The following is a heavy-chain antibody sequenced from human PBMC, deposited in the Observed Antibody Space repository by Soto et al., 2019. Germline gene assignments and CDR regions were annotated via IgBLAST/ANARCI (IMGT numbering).Heavy chain of an antibody. CDR3: ARRAQPSSGWYRYYYYYGMDV. D-gene: IGHD6-19*01. CDR1: GYTFTSYG. Sequence: ASVKVSCKASGYTFTSYGISWVRQAPGQGLEWMGWISAYNGNTNYAQKLQGRVTMTTDTSKSTAYMELRSLRSDDTAVYYCARRAQPSSGWYRYYYYYGMDVWGQGTTVTVSS. J-gene: IGHJ6*02. CDR2: ISAYNGNT. V-gene: IGHV1-18*04.